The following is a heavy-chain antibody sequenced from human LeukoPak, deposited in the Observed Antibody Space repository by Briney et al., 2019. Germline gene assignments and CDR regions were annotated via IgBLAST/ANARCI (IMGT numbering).Heavy chain of an antibody. Sequence: SETLSLTCTVSGGSISSCYWSWIRQPAGKGLEWIGRIYTSGSTNYNPSLKSRVTMSVDTSKNQFSLKLSSVTAADTAVYYCARDGYSSSWKAFDIWGQGTMVTVSS. V-gene: IGHV4-4*07. D-gene: IGHD6-13*01. CDR3: ARDGYSSSWKAFDI. J-gene: IGHJ3*02. CDR2: IYTSGST. CDR1: GGSISSCY.